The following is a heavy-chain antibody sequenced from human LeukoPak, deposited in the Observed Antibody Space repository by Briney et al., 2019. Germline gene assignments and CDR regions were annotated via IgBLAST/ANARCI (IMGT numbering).Heavy chain of an antibody. CDR3: ARLGTYCSGGSCYFNWFDP. CDR1: GYSFTSYW. Sequence: KPGESLKISCKGSGYSFTSYWIGWVRQMPGKGLEWMGIIYPGDSDTRYSPSFQGQVTISADKSISTAYLQWSSLKASDTAMYYCARLGTYCSGGSCYFNWFDPWGQGTLVTVSS. D-gene: IGHD2-15*01. V-gene: IGHV5-51*03. J-gene: IGHJ5*02. CDR2: IYPGDSDT.